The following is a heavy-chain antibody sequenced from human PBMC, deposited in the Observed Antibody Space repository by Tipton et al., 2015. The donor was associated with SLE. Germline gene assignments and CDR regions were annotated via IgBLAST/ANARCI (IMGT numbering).Heavy chain of an antibody. J-gene: IGHJ4*02. D-gene: IGHD3-22*01. CDR1: GASISSYY. Sequence: LRLSCTVSGASISSYYWSWIRQPPGKGLEWIGYLYYTGITNYNPSLKSRVTISVDTSKNQFSLKLSSVTAADTAVYYCARSAGHTMIIPMAYWGQGTLVTVSS. V-gene: IGHV4-59*01. CDR2: LYYTGIT. CDR3: ARSAGHTMIIPMAY.